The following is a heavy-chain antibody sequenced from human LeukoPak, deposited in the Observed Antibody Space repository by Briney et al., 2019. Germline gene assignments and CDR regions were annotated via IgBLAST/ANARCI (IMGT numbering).Heavy chain of an antibody. CDR1: GFTFSNAR. Sequence: GGSLRLSCAASGFTFSNARMSWVRQAPGKGLEWVGRIRRKTDGGTTDYAAPVKGRFTISRDDSKNTLYLQMNSLKTEDTGVYYCSTAVAGPYYFDSWGQGTLVTVSS. V-gene: IGHV3-15*01. J-gene: IGHJ4*02. CDR3: STAVAGPYYFDS. CDR2: IRRKTDGGTT. D-gene: IGHD6-19*01.